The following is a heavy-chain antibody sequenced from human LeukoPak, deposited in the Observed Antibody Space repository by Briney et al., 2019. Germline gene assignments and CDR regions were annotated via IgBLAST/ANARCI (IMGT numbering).Heavy chain of an antibody. D-gene: IGHD6-13*01. Sequence: GGSLRPSCTASGFTVSSNYMSWVRQAPGKGLEWVSVIYSGGSTYYADSVKGRFTISRDNSKNTLYLQMNSLRAEDTAVYYCARLKQQLAAFDYWGQGTLVTVSS. J-gene: IGHJ4*02. V-gene: IGHV3-66*04. CDR3: ARLKQQLAAFDY. CDR2: IYSGGST. CDR1: GFTVSSNY.